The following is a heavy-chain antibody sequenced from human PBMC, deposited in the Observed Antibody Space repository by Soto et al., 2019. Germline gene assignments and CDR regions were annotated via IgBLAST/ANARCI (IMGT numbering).Heavy chain of an antibody. CDR1: GFTFSSYA. Sequence: AGGSLRLSCAASGFTFSSYAMHWVRQAPGKGLEWVAVISYDGSNKYYADSVKGRFTISRDNSKNTLYLQMNSLRAEDTAVYYCARFGKPYSYYYGMDVWGPGTTVTVSS. J-gene: IGHJ6*02. CDR3: ARFGKPYSYYYGMDV. V-gene: IGHV3-30-3*01. CDR2: ISYDGSNK. D-gene: IGHD3-10*01.